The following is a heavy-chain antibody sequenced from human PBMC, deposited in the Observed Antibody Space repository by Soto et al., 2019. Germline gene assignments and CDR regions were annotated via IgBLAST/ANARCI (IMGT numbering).Heavy chain of an antibody. CDR2: LSDSGDSI. Sequence: GGSLRLSCTASGFTFSSHAMTWVRQAPGKGLEWVSGLSDSGDSIYYADSVKGRFTIYRDNSMNTLNLQMNTLRVEDMALYYCAKVSSSWYAGFFDLWGQGTLVTVSS. J-gene: IGHJ4*02. CDR3: AKVSSSWYAGFFDL. D-gene: IGHD6-13*01. V-gene: IGHV3-23*01. CDR1: GFTFSSHA.